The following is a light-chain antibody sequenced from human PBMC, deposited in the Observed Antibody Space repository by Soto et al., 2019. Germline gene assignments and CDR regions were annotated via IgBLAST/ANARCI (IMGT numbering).Light chain of an antibody. CDR1: SGHSSYA. Sequence: QSVLTQSPSASASLGASVRLACTLSSGHSSYAIAWHQQQPEKGPRYLMKVNSDGSHSKGDGIPERFSGSSSGTERYLTISSLQSEDEADYYCQTWATGIRVFGGGTKLTVL. CDR3: QTWATGIRV. CDR2: VNSDGSH. J-gene: IGLJ2*01. V-gene: IGLV4-69*02.